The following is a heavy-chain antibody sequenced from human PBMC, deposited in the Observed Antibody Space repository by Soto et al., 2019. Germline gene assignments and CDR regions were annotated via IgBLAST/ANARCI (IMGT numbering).Heavy chain of an antibody. CDR2: IKKDGSEK. D-gene: IGHD2-2*01. CDR1: GFTFSTHW. J-gene: IGHJ4*02. CDR3: VTFSKQQLIEEDLDS. Sequence: PGGSLRLSCVASGFTFSTHWMSWVRQAPGRGLEWVANIKKDGSEKFYVDSVRGRFTVSRDNAKKSLFLQMNSLRVEDTAVYYCVTFSKQQLIEEDLDSWGPGSLVTVSS. V-gene: IGHV3-7*01.